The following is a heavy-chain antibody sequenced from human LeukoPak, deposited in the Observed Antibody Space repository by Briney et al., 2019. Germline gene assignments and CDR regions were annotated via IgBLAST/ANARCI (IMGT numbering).Heavy chain of an antibody. Sequence: SETLSLTCTVSGGSISSYYWSWIRQPPGKGLEWIGYIYYSGSTNYNPSLKSRVTISVDTSKNQFSLKLSSVTAADTAVYYCARVAAAGKLDYWGQGTLVTVSS. CDR3: ARVAAAGKLDY. CDR2: IYYSGST. J-gene: IGHJ4*02. CDR1: GGSISSYY. D-gene: IGHD6-13*01. V-gene: IGHV4-59*08.